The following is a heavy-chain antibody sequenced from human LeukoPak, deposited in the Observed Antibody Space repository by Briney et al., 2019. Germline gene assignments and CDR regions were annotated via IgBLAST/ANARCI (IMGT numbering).Heavy chain of an antibody. CDR1: GYSISSGYY. CDR2: IYYSGST. V-gene: IGHV4-38-2*02. Sequence: SETLSLTCTVSGYSISSGYYWGWIRQPPGKGLEWIGSIYYSGSTYYNPSLKSRVTISVDTSKNQFSLKLSSVTAADTAVYYCARQYSSGYYYVSSFWFDPWGQGTLVTVSS. J-gene: IGHJ5*02. D-gene: IGHD3-22*01. CDR3: ARQYSSGYYYVSSFWFDP.